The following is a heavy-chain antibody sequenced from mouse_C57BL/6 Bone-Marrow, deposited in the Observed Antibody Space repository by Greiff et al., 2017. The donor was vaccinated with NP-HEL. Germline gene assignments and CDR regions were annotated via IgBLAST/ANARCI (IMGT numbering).Heavy chain of an antibody. J-gene: IGHJ4*01. CDR1: GFTFSNYW. D-gene: IGHD6-1*01. V-gene: IGHV6-3*01. Sequence: EVQLVESGGGLVQPGGSMKLSCVASGFTFSNYWMNWVRQSPEKGLEWVAQIRLKSDNYATHSAESVNGRFTISRDDSKSSVYLQKNNLRAEDTGIYYSTGGSALYYAMDYWGQGTSVTVSS. CDR2: IRLKSDNYAT. CDR3: TGGSALYYAMDY.